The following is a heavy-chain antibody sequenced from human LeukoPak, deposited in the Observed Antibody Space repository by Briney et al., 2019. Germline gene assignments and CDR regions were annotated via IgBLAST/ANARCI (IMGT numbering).Heavy chain of an antibody. CDR3: RGTIFGVNTE. Sequence: SETLSLTCNVSGGTINNYYWSWIRQPPGKGLEWIGNIYYSGDTNYSPSLRSRVIISVDGSKNHFSLRLSSLTAADTAVYCARGTIFGVNTEWGRGTLVAVTS. CDR2: IYYSGDT. CDR1: GGTINNYY. D-gene: IGHD3-3*01. J-gene: IGHJ4*02. V-gene: IGHV4-59*01.